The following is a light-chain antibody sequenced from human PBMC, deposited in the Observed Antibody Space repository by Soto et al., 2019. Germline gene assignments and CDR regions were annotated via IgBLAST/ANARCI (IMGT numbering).Light chain of an antibody. CDR3: QQRSNWPLT. Sequence: EIVLTQSPGTLSLSPGERATLSCRASQSVSNKLVWYQQKPGQAPRLLIYAASTRATGIPARFSGSGSETEFTLTISSLQSEDLAVYYCQQRSNWPLTFGGGTKV. CDR1: QSVSNK. V-gene: IGKV3-15*01. CDR2: AAS. J-gene: IGKJ4*01.